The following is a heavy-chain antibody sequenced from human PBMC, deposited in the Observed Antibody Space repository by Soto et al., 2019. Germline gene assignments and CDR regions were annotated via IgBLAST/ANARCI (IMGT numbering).Heavy chain of an antibody. J-gene: IGHJ5*01. D-gene: IGHD2-15*01. CDR1: VDSISTVDYF. CDR2: IYKSTTT. CDR3: ARGRYCLTGRCFPNWFDS. Sequence: PSETLSLTCSDSVDSISTVDYFWAWIRQPPGQALEYIGYIYKSTTTYYNPSFESRVAISLDTSKSQFSLTVTSVTAADTAVYFCARGRYCLTGRCFPNWFDSWGQGTLVTVSS. V-gene: IGHV4-30-4*01.